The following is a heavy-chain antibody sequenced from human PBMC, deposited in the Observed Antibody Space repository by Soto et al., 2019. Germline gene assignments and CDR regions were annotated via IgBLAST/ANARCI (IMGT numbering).Heavy chain of an antibody. CDR2: INPNSGDT. V-gene: IGHV1-2*02. CDR1: GYTFTGHY. CDR3: ARARSGGYSYGPYFDY. J-gene: IGHJ4*02. Sequence: ASVKVSCKASGYTFTGHYMQWVRQAPGQGLEWMGWINPNSGDTNYAQKFQGRVTMTRDTSISTAYIELSRLRSDDTAVYYCARARSGGYSYGPYFDYWGQGTLVTVSS. D-gene: IGHD5-18*01.